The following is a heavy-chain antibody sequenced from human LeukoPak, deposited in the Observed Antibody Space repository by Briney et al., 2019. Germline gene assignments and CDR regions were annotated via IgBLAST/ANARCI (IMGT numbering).Heavy chain of an antibody. Sequence: GGSLRLSCAASGFTFSSYEMNWVRQAPGKGLEWVSYISSSGSTIYYADSVKGRFTISRDNAKNSLCLQMNSLRAEDTAVYYCARDYDSSGYYGPYFDYWGQGTLVTVSS. D-gene: IGHD3-22*01. CDR3: ARDYDSSGYYGPYFDY. V-gene: IGHV3-48*03. CDR2: ISSSGSTI. CDR1: GFTFSSYE. J-gene: IGHJ4*02.